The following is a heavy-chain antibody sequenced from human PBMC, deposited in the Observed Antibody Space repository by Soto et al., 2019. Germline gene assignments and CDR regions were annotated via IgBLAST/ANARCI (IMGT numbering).Heavy chain of an antibody. CDR3: AKDRGSWNALHYYYYMDV. CDR1: GFTFSSYA. Sequence: EVQLLESGGGLVQPGGSLRLSCAASGFTFSSYAMSWVRQAPGKGLEWVSAISGSGGSTYYADSVKGRFTISRDNSKNTLYLQMNSLRAEDTAVYYCAKDRGSWNALHYYYYMDVWGKGTTVTVSS. D-gene: IGHD1-1*01. V-gene: IGHV3-23*01. J-gene: IGHJ6*03. CDR2: ISGSGGST.